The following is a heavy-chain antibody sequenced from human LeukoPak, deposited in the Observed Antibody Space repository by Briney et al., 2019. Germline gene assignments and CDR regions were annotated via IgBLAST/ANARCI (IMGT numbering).Heavy chain of an antibody. J-gene: IGHJ6*02. Sequence: SETLSLTCTVPGGSISSYYWSWIRQPPGKGLEWIGYIYYTGSTINNPSLKSRVTISVDTSKNQFSLKLSSVTAADTAVYYCARRTLVRDDNYFGMDVWGQGTTVSVSS. D-gene: IGHD3-10*01. CDR2: IYYTGST. CDR1: GGSISSYY. V-gene: IGHV4-59*08. CDR3: ARRTLVRDDNYFGMDV.